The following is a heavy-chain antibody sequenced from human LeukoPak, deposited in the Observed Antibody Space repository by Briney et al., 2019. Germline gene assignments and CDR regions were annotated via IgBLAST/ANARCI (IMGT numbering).Heavy chain of an antibody. CDR1: GYTFTGYY. V-gene: IGHV1-2*02. J-gene: IGHJ4*02. CDR2: IDPHSGVR. Sequence: ASVKVSCKASGYTFTGYYMHWVRQAPGQGLEWMGWIDPHSGVRKYAQKFQGGVTMTRDTSISAASMALSRLRSDDTAVYYCARSPNGGYEYPLYYCGFGHQGTRVTVSS. D-gene: IGHD5-12*01. CDR3: ARSPNGGYEYPLYYCGF.